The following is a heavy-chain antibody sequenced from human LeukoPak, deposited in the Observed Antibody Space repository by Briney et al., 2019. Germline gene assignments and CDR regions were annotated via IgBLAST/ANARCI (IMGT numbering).Heavy chain of an antibody. CDR2: IWYDGSNK. D-gene: IGHD2-2*01. CDR1: GFTFSRYG. V-gene: IGHV3-33*01. J-gene: IGHJ6*02. Sequence: GGSLRLSCAASGFTFSRYGMHWVRQAPGKGLEWVAVIWYDGSNKYYADSVKGRFTISRDNSKNTLFLQMNSLRAEDTAVYYCARVKGYCSRTSCYDYYYYAMDVWGQGTTVTVSS. CDR3: ARVKGYCSRTSCYDYYYYAMDV.